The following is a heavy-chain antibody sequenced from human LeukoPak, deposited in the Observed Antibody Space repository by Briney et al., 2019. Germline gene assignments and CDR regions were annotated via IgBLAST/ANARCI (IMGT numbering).Heavy chain of an antibody. CDR3: ARDIQRTGLD. CDR1: GFTFSSYS. D-gene: IGHD3/OR15-3a*01. Sequence: GGSLRLSCAASGFTFSSYSMNWVRRAPGKGLEWVSSISSSSSYTYYADSVKGRFTISRDNAKNSLYLQMNSLRAEDTAVYYCARDIQRTGLDWGQGTLVTVSS. CDR2: ISSSSSYT. V-gene: IGHV3-21*01. J-gene: IGHJ4*02.